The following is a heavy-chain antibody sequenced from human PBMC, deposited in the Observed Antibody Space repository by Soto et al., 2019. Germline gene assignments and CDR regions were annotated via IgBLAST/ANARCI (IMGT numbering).Heavy chain of an antibody. CDR3: ARGDSGWYSSYFDY. V-gene: IGHV3-30-3*01. CDR2: ISYDGSNK. D-gene: IGHD6-19*01. J-gene: IGHJ4*02. Sequence: QVQLVESGGGMVQPGRSLRLSCAASGFTFSSYAMHWVRQAPGKGLEWVAVISYDGSNKYYADSVKGRFTISRDNSKNTLYLQMNSLRAEDTAVYYCARGDSGWYSSYFDYWGQGTLVTVSS. CDR1: GFTFSSYA.